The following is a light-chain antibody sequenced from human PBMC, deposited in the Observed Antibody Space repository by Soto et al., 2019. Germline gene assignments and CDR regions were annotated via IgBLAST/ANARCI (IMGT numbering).Light chain of an antibody. V-gene: IGLV2-14*01. CDR3: SRYTTSDATHVV. J-gene: IGLJ2*01. CDR1: SSDVGGYNY. CDR2: EVN. Sequence: QSVLTQPASVSGSPGQSITISCTGTSSDVGGYNYVSWYQQHPGKAPKLMIFEVNTRPSGVSNRFSGSKSGNTASLTISGLQTEDEADYYCSRYTTSDATHVVFGRGTQLTVL.